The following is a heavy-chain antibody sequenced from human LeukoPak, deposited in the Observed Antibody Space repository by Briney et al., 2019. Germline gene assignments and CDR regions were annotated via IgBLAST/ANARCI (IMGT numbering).Heavy chain of an antibody. CDR1: GGSISSGGYY. D-gene: IGHD4-23*01. V-gene: IGHV4-31*03. Sequence: SETLSLTCTVSGGSISSGGYYWSWIRQHPGKGLEWIGYIYYSGSTYYNPSLKSRVTISVYTSKNQFSLKLSSVTAADTTVYYCARADYGGNFGGGDYWGQGTLVTVSS. J-gene: IGHJ4*02. CDR3: ARADYGGNFGGGDY. CDR2: IYYSGST.